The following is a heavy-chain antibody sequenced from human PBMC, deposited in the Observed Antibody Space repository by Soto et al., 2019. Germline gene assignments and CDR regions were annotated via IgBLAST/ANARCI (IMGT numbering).Heavy chain of an antibody. V-gene: IGHV3-30-3*01. J-gene: IGHJ4*02. CDR3: ARVESDRRTH. Sequence: QVQLVESGGGVVQPGRSLRLSCAASGFTFSTYTFHWARQAPGKGLEWVTFISFEGYSKFYADSVKGRFTISRDNSKNTLYLQMDSLTTEDTAVYYCARVESDRRTHWGQGTQVTVSS. CDR2: ISFEGYSK. CDR1: GFTFSTYT. D-gene: IGHD1-7*01.